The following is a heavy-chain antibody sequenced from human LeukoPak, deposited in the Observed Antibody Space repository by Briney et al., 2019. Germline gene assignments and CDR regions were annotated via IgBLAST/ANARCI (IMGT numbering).Heavy chain of an antibody. J-gene: IGHJ4*02. CDR2: ISSSSSYI. D-gene: IGHD3-22*01. CDR3: ARDPSKTYYYDSSGYD. Sequence: GGSLRLSCAASGFTFSSYSMNWVRQAPGKGLEWVSPISSSSSYIYYADSVKGRFTISRDNAKNSLYLQMNSLRAEDTAVYYCARDPSKTYYYDSSGYDWGRGTLVTVSS. V-gene: IGHV3-21*01. CDR1: GFTFSSYS.